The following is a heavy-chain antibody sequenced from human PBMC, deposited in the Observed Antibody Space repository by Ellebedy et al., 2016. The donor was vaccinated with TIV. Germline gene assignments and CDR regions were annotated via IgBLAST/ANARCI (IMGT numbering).Heavy chain of an antibody. Sequence: MPSETLSLTCTVSGGSISSSSYYWGWIRQPPGKGLEWIGSIYYSGSTYYNPSLKSRVTISVDTSKNQFSRKLSSVTAADTAVYYCAAMIGYGSGRGGMDVWGQGTTVTVSS. CDR1: GGSISSSSYY. CDR2: IYYSGST. CDR3: AAMIGYGSGRGGMDV. V-gene: IGHV4-39*07. J-gene: IGHJ6*02. D-gene: IGHD3-10*01.